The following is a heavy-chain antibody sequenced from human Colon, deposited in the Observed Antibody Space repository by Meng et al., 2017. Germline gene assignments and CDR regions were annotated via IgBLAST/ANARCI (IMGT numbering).Heavy chain of an antibody. CDR2: IYNGGST. CDR1: DFIVTSDY. CDR3: ASPLGY. J-gene: IGHJ4*02. Sequence: GGSLRLSCAASDFIVTSDYMFWDRQAPGKGLEWVSVIYNGGSTFYTDSVKGRFTISRDNSKNTLYLQMNSLRAEDTAVYYCASPLGYWGQGTLVTVS. D-gene: IGHD3-10*01. V-gene: IGHV3-53*01.